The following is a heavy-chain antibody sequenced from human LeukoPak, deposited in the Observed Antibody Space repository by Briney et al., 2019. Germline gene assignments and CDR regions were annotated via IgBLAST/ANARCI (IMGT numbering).Heavy chain of an antibody. D-gene: IGHD3-10*01. V-gene: IGHV4-4*07. J-gene: IGHJ2*01. CDR1: GDSISSYY. CDR2: IFGSGGR. CDR3: ARESYYKGSRYWYFDL. Sequence: PSETLSLTCSVSGDSISSYYWSWIRQPAGKGLEWIGRIFGSGGRNSNPSLKSRLTMSVDTSKNQFSLKLSSVTAADTAVYYCARESYYKGSRYWYFDLWGRGALVTVSS.